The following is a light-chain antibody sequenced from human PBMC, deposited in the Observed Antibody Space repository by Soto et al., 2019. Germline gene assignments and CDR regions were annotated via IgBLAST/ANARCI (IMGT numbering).Light chain of an antibody. CDR1: QSVSNNY. CDR2: GAS. CDR3: QQYGSSPRT. V-gene: IGKV3-20*01. J-gene: IGKJ1*01. Sequence: VLMQSPGTLSLSPGERATLSCRASQSVSNNYLAWYQQKPGQAPRLLIYGASSRATGIPDRFAGSGSGTDFTLTISRLEPEDFAVYYCQQYGSSPRTFGQGTKVEVK.